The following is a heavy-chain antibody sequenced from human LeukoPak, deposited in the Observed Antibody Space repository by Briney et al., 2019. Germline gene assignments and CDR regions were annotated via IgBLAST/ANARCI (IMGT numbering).Heavy chain of an antibody. J-gene: IGHJ5*02. CDR1: GFTFRTYW. V-gene: IGHV3-74*01. CDR2: INPDGSSA. Sequence: GGSLRLSCAASGFTFRTYWMHWVRQVPGKGPVWLSRINPDGSSATYADSAKGRFTISRDNAKNMLYLQINSLRVEDTAIYYCARGGKLEPTAMPTWGQGSLVVVSS. D-gene: IGHD2-2*01. CDR3: ARGGKLEPTAMPT.